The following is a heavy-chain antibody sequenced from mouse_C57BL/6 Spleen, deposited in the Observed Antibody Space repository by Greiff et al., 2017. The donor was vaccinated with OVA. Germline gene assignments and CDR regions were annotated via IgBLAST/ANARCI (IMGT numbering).Heavy chain of an antibody. CDR1: GYTFTDYE. J-gene: IGHJ2*01. V-gene: IGHV1-15*01. CDR2: IDPETGGT. Sequence: QVQLQQSGAELVRPGASVTLSCKASGYTFTDYEMHWVKQTPVHGLEWIGAIDPETGGTAYNQKFKGKAILTADKSSSTTYKKQRSLTSEDSAVYYCTRWTVVGYSDYGGQGTTGTVSA. D-gene: IGHD1-1*01. CDR3: TRWTVVGYSDY.